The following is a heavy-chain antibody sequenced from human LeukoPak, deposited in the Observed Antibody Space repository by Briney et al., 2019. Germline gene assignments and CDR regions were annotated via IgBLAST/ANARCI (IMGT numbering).Heavy chain of an antibody. D-gene: IGHD3-22*01. CDR2: IYSGGST. J-gene: IGHJ5*02. CDR3: ARRPRTYYYDST. CDR1: GFTVSSNY. Sequence: GGSLRLSCAASGFTVSSNYMSWVRQAPGKGLEWVSVIYSGGSTYYADSVKGRFTISRDNSKNTLYLQMNSLRAEDTAVYYCARRPRTYYYDSTWGQGNLVTVSS. V-gene: IGHV3-53*01.